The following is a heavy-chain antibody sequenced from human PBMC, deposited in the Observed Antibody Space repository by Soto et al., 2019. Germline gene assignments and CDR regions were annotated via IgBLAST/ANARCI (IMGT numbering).Heavy chain of an antibody. Sequence: VGSLRLSCASSVFTFSDYYMSWIRHSPGKGLEWVSYIRSTSSDTNYADSVKGRFTISRDNAKNSLYLQMNSLRVEDTAVYFCARYRGSSRSPTRFLNPYGMDVWGQGTTYTVSS. CDR3: ARYRGSSRSPTRFLNPYGMDV. J-gene: IGHJ6*02. D-gene: IGHD6-13*01. CDR2: IRSTSSDT. CDR1: VFTFSDYY. V-gene: IGHV3-11*06.